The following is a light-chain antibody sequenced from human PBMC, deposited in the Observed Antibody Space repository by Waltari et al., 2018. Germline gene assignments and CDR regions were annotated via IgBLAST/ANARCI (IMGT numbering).Light chain of an antibody. CDR3: CSYADTYTFEV. CDR1: RIDLGGYNY. V-gene: IGLV2-11*01. Sequence: QSALTQPRSVSGSPGQSVTISCTGTRIDLGGYNYFSWYQQYPGKAPKLMIYDVTERPSGVPDRFSGSKSGDTASLTISGLQAEDEADYYCCSYADTYTFEVFGTGTKVTVL. CDR2: DVT. J-gene: IGLJ1*01.